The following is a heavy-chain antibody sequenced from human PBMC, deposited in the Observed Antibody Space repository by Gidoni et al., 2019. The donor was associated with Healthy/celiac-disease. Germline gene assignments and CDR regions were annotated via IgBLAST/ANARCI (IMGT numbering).Heavy chain of an antibody. CDR2: IYYSGST. CDR1: GGSISSYY. D-gene: IGHD3-10*01. J-gene: IGHJ4*02. V-gene: IGHV4-59*08. Sequence: QVQLQESGPGLVKPSETLSLTCTVSGGSISSYYWSWIRQPPGKGLEWIGYIYYSGSTNYNPSLKSRVTISVDTSKNQFSLKLSSVTAADTAVYYCARHGPPSGSGSYSDYFDYWGQGTLVTVSS. CDR3: ARHGPPSGSGSYSDYFDY.